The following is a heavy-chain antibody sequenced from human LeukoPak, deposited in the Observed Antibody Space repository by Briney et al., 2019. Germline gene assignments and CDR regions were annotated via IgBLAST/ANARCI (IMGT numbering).Heavy chain of an antibody. CDR1: GFTVSSNY. J-gene: IGHJ4*02. V-gene: IGHV3-53*01. Sequence: GGSLRLSCAASGFTVSSNYMSWVRQAPGKGLERVSVIYSGGSTHYAASVKGRFTISRDNSKNTLYLQMSSLRAEDTAVYYCARDNGDYLGAGFDYWGQGTLVTVSS. CDR2: IYSGGST. CDR3: ARDNGDYLGAGFDY. D-gene: IGHD4-17*01.